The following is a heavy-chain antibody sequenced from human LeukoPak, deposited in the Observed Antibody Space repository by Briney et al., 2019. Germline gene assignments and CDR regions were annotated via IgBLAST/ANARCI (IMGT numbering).Heavy chain of an antibody. Sequence: GASVKVSCKASGYTFTGYYMHWVRQAPGQGLEWMGWINPNSGGTNYAQKFQGRVTMARDTSISTAYMELSRLRSDDTAVYYCARAWAVQLEFLRPLKAAIDYWGQGTLVTVSS. D-gene: IGHD1-1*01. CDR3: ARAWAVQLEFLRPLKAAIDY. CDR2: INPNSGGT. J-gene: IGHJ4*02. CDR1: GYTFTGYY. V-gene: IGHV1-2*02.